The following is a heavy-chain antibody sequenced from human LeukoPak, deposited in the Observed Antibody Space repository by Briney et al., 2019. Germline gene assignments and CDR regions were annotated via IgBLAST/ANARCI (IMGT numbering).Heavy chain of an antibody. CDR2: ISGSGGST. CDR1: GFIFNNYD. Sequence: GGSLRLSCVVSGFIFNNYDMSWVRQAPGKGLEWVSAISGSGGSTYYADSVKGRFTISRDNSKNTLYLQMNSLGVEDTAIYYCAKVTVTMAATGDYWGQGTLVTVSS. J-gene: IGHJ4*02. CDR3: AKVTVTMAATGDY. D-gene: IGHD2-15*01. V-gene: IGHV3-23*01.